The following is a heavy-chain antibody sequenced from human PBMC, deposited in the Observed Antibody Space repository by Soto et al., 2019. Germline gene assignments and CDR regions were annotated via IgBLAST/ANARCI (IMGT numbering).Heavy chain of an antibody. CDR2: IYPGDSDT. Sequence: PGESLKISCKGSGYSFTSYWIGWVRQMPGKGLEWMGIIYPGDSDTRYSPSFQGQVTISADKSISTAYLQWSSLKASDTAMYYCARPFIFSGVVAATPIFRAAFDFWGQGTMVTVSS. D-gene: IGHD2-15*01. CDR3: ARPFIFSGVVAATPIFRAAFDF. V-gene: IGHV5-51*01. CDR1: GYSFTSYW. J-gene: IGHJ3*01.